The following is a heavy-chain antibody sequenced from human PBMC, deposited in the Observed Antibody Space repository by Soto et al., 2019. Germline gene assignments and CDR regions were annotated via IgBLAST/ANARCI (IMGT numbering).Heavy chain of an antibody. CDR2: ISYDGSNE. V-gene: IGHV3-30*09. Sequence: GGSLRLSCVASAFTFRSYDMHWVRQAPGKGLEWLTFISYDGSNEYYADSVKGRFAISRDNSKNTLYLQMNSLRPEDTAVYYCARYCNGGACYSGSLDYWGQGTLVTVSS. D-gene: IGHD2-15*01. CDR1: AFTFRSYD. J-gene: IGHJ4*02. CDR3: ARYCNGGACYSGSLDY.